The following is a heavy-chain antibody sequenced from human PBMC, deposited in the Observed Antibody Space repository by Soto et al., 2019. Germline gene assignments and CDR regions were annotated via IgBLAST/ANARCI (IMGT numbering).Heavy chain of an antibody. CDR2: ISYDGSIE. J-gene: IGHJ4*02. Sequence: GSLRLSCAASGFTFKNYAMHWVRQAPGKGLEWVAVISYDGSIEFYADSVKDRFTISRDDFKNTMFLQMGSLRVEDTAVYYCARGLRDFDWGLPFGYWGQGTLVTVSS. V-gene: IGHV3-30-3*01. CDR3: ARGLRDFDWGLPFGY. D-gene: IGHD3-9*01. CDR1: GFTFKNYA.